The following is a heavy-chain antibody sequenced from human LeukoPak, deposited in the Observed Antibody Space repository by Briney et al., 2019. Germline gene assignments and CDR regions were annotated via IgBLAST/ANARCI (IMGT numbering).Heavy chain of an antibody. V-gene: IGHV4-59*11. CDR2: ISYIGST. Sequence: SETLSLTCAVSADSFSSHYWTWIRQAPGKGLEWIGYISYIGSTNYNPSLKSRVTISIDTSKNQFSLKLSSVAAADTAVYYCARDLVTVTKGFDIWGQGTMVSVSS. CDR3: ARDLVTVTKGFDI. D-gene: IGHD4-17*01. J-gene: IGHJ3*02. CDR1: ADSFSSHY.